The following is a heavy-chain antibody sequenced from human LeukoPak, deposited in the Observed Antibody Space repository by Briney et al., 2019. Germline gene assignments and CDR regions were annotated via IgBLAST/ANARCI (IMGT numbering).Heavy chain of an antibody. CDR3: ARWSYAKGDPYDH. CDR1: GYTFTSYD. CDR2: MNPNSGNT. V-gene: IGHV1-8*01. J-gene: IGHJ4*02. Sequence: ASVKVSCKASGYTFTSYDINWVRQATGQGLEWMGWMNPNSGNTGYAQKFQGRVTMTRNTSISTAYMELSSLRSEDTAVYYCARWSYAKGDPYDHWGQGTLVTVSS. D-gene: IGHD1-26*01.